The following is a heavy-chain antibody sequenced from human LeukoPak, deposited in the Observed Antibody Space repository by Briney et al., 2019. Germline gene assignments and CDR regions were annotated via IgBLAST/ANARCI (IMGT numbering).Heavy chain of an antibody. CDR3: AKDGGAYLLPAGMDV. J-gene: IGHJ6*02. CDR1: GFTFSSFA. CDR2: VSGSGANR. D-gene: IGHD1-26*01. V-gene: IGHV3-23*01. Sequence: GGSLRLSCAASGFTFSSFAMSWVRQAPGKGLEWVSGVSGSGANRYYADSVKGRFTISRDNSKNTLYLQINSLRVADTAVYYCAKDGGAYLLPAGMDVWGQGSTVTVSS.